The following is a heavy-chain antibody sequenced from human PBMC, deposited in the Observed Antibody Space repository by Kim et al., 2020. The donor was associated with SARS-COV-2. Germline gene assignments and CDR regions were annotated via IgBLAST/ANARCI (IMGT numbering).Heavy chain of an antibody. J-gene: IGHJ4*02. CDR2: TI. D-gene: IGHD6-13*01. CDR3: ARLSAAPTVY. V-gene: IGHV3-48*02. Sequence: TIYYADSVKGRFTISRDNAKNSLYLQMNSLRDEDTAVYYCARLSAAPTVYWGQGTLVTVSS.